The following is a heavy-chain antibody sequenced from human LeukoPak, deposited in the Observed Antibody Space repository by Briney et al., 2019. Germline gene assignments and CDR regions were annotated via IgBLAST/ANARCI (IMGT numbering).Heavy chain of an antibody. Sequence: SESLSLPCAVSIDSIRRHYSRCMRQPAGKGLEWIGRIYTSWSTNYNPYLTSRVPLSVEPSKNQFSLKLNPATAAGTARYYIARGTGVPAVYNWIDAGGQGTLVTVPS. CDR2: IYTSWST. D-gene: IGHD2-2*01. CDR3: ARGTGVPAVYNWIDA. J-gene: IGHJ5*02. CDR1: IDSIRRHY. V-gene: IGHV4-4*07.